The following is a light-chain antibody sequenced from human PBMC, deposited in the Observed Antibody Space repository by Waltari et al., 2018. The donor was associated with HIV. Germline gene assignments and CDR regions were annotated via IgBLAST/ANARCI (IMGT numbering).Light chain of an antibody. CDR2: VNSDGSL. J-gene: IGLJ2*01. V-gene: IGLV4-69*01. CDR3: QTWGAGIVV. CDR1: SGHTTYA. Sequence: QVVLTQSPSASASLGASVKITCTLSSGHTTYAIAWHQQQPEKGPRFLMEVNSDGSLTKGDEIPDRFSGSASGPERSLTISSLQSEDEGDYYCQTWGAGIVVFGGGTKLSVL.